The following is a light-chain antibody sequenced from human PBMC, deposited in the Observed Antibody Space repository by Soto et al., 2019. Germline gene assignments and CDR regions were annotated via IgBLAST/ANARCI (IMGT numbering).Light chain of an antibody. CDR1: QYVGTR. CDR2: YTS. Sequence: TQSPSTLSSSPGETATLSCRASQYVGTRLAWYQHKPGQAPRLLIYYTSNSATGIPARFSGSGSGTDFTLTINSLAPEDFAIYYCHQRQSWPRTFGQGTKVDIK. CDR3: HQRQSWPRT. J-gene: IGKJ1*01. V-gene: IGKV3-11*01.